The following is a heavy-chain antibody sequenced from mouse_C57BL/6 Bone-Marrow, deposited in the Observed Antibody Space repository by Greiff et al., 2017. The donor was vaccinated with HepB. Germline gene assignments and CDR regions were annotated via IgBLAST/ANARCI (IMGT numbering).Heavy chain of an antibody. Sequence: QVQLQQSGAELVRPGSSVKLSCKASGYTFTSYWMDWVKPRPGQGLEWIGNIYPSDSETHYNQKFKDKATLTVDKSSSTAYMQLSSLTSEDSAVYYCARGPPTVGYLDYWGQGTTLTVSS. CDR2: IYPSDSET. CDR3: ARGPPTVGYLDY. J-gene: IGHJ2*01. D-gene: IGHD1-1*01. CDR1: GYTFTSYW. V-gene: IGHV1-61*01.